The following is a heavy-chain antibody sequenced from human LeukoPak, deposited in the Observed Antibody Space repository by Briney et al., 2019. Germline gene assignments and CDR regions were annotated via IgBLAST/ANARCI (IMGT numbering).Heavy chain of an antibody. Sequence: GGSLRLSCAASGFTFSSYAMSWVRQTPGKGLEWVSAISGSGGSTYYADSVKGRFTISRDNSKNTLYLQMNSLRAEDTAVYYWAKSFWAFYYDGGGSPKNWFPPGGQGTLVTVPP. J-gene: IGHJ5*02. CDR1: GFTFSSYA. D-gene: IGHD3/OR15-3a*01. CDR3: AKSFWAFYYDGGGSPKNWFPP. CDR2: ISGSGGST. V-gene: IGHV3-23*01.